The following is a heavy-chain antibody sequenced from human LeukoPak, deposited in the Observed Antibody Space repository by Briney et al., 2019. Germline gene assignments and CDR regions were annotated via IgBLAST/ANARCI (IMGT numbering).Heavy chain of an antibody. J-gene: IGHJ3*02. CDR3: ARGYSSGPLSDDAFDI. CDR1: GFTFSSYE. CDR2: ISSSGSTI. Sequence: GGSLRLSCAASGFTFSSYEMNWVRQAPGKGLEWVSYISSSGSTIYYADSVKGRFTISRDSAKNSLYLQMNSLRAEDTAVYYCARGYSSGPLSDDAFDIWGQGTMVTVSS. V-gene: IGHV3-48*03. D-gene: IGHD6-19*01.